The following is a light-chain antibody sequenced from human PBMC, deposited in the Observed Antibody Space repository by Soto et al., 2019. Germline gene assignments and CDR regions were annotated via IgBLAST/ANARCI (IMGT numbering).Light chain of an antibody. CDR1: QSVSNY. CDR2: DAS. J-gene: IGKJ3*01. Sequence: EIVLTQSPATLSLSAGERATLSCRASQSVSNYLAWYQQKPGQAPRLLIFDASNTAAGIPVMFSGSGSATDFTLTISSLEHEDSVLYYCQQRGKWHLPFGHGTKVDIK. V-gene: IGKV3-11*01. CDR3: QQRGKWHLP.